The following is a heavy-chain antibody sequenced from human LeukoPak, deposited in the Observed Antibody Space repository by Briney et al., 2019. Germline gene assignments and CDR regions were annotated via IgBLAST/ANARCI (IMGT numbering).Heavy chain of an antibody. CDR2: IRYDGSNK. CDR3: AKDLSSMAMGYYYYYMDV. Sequence: PGGSLRLSCAASGFTFSSYAMSWVRQAPGKGLEWVAFIRYDGSNKYYADSVKGRFTISRDNSKNTLYLQMNSLRAEDTAVYYCAKDLSSMAMGYYYYYMDVWGKGTTVTVSS. CDR1: GFTFSSYA. J-gene: IGHJ6*03. V-gene: IGHV3-30*02. D-gene: IGHD2/OR15-2a*01.